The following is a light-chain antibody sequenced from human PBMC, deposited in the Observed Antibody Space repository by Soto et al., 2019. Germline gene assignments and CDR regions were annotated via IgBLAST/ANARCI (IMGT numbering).Light chain of an antibody. J-gene: IGKJ1*01. CDR1: QTIHSL. V-gene: IGKV1-5*01. CDR2: DAS. CDR3: QQFHSFPWT. Sequence: DIQMTQSPSTLSASVGDRVTITCRASQTIHSLLAWYQQKAGKAPKLLIYDASNLESGVPSRFSGSGSGTEFTLTVSSLQPDDFATFYCQQFHSFPWTFGQGTKVEI.